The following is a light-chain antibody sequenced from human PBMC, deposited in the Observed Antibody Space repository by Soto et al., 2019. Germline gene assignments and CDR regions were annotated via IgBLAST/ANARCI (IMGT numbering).Light chain of an antibody. CDR3: SSYAGSSTLV. V-gene: IGLV2-8*01. CDR1: SSDVGGHNY. J-gene: IGLJ3*02. Sequence: QSALTQPPSASGSLGQSVTISCTGTSSDVGGHNYVSWYQQHPGKAPKLMIYEVSKRPSGVPDRFSGSKSGNTASMTVSGLQAEDETDDHCSSYAGSSTLVFGGGTRLTVL. CDR2: EVS.